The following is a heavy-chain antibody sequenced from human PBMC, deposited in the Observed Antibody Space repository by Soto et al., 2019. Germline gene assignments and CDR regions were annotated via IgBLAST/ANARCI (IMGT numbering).Heavy chain of an antibody. V-gene: IGHV3-15*07. Sequence: KPGGSLRLSCAASGFTFSNAWMNWVRQAPGKGLEWVGRIKSKTDGGTTDYAAPVKGRFTISRDDSKNTLYLQMNSLKTEDTAVYYCTTDGAYYDILVVPAPSMDVWGQGTTVTVSS. CDR2: IKSKTDGGTT. J-gene: IGHJ6*02. CDR3: TTDGAYYDILVVPAPSMDV. D-gene: IGHD3-9*01. CDR1: GFTFSNAW.